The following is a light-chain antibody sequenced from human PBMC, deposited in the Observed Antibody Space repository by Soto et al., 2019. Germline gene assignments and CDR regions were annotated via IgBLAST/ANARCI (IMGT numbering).Light chain of an antibody. Sequence: QSALTQPPSASGPLGQSVTISCTGTSSDVGGYNFVSWYQQHPGKAPKLLIYESYKRPSGVPDRFSGSKSGNTASLTVSGLQAEDEAAYHCSSYAGTKNFVVFGGGTKVTVL. CDR1: SSDVGGYNF. J-gene: IGLJ2*01. V-gene: IGLV2-8*01. CDR3: SSYAGTKNFVV. CDR2: ESY.